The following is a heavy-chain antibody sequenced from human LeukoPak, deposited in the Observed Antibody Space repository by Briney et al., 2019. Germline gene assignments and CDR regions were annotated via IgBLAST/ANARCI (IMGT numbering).Heavy chain of an antibody. J-gene: IGHJ4*02. CDR3: ATYYGGDTAFDY. CDR1: GYRLADVY. CDR2: LDPGHGEK. D-gene: IGHD3-22*01. Sequence: GASVKVSCRVSGYRLADVYIHWVQQAPGPGLEWMGGLDPGHGEKLYAQKFQGRVSMTEDTSTDTAFMELSSLRSEDTAIYYCATYYGGDTAFDYWGQGTLVTVSS. V-gene: IGHV1-24*01.